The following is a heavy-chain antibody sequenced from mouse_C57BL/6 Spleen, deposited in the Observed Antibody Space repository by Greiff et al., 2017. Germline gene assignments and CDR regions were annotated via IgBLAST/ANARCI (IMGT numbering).Heavy chain of an antibody. CDR1: GFSLSTFGMG. Sequence: QVTLKVSGPGILQPSQTLSLTCSFSGFSLSTFGMGVGWIRQPSGKGLEWLAHIWWDDDKYYNPARKSRLTISKATSKNQVCLKIANVDTADTATYYCARIGDYGNYYWYFDVCGTGTTVTVSS. D-gene: IGHD2-1*01. V-gene: IGHV8-8*01. J-gene: IGHJ1*03. CDR3: ARIGDYGNYYWYFDV. CDR2: IWWDDDK.